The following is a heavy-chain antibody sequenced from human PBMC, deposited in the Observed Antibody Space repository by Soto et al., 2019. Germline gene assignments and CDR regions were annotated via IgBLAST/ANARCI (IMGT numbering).Heavy chain of an antibody. CDR2: TYYRSKWYY. Sequence: SHTLSLSCVISGDSVARNSAAWNLIRQSPSRGLEWLGRTYYRSKWYYDYAVSVKSRITINPDTSKNQFSLQLNSVTPEDTAVYYCVRVTAGADNEFEYWGEGSLVTVSS. J-gene: IGHJ4*02. D-gene: IGHD1-1*01. V-gene: IGHV6-1*01. CDR1: GDSVARNSAA. CDR3: VRVTAGADNEFEY.